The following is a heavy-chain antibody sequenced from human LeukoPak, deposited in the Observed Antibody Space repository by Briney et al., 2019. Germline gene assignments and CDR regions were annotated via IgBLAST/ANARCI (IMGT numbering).Heavy chain of an antibody. CDR3: ARGGGFTEPWYYMDV. CDR2: MNPNSGNT. V-gene: IGHV1-8*01. J-gene: IGHJ6*03. D-gene: IGHD1-26*01. Sequence: ASVKVSCKASGYTFTSYDINWVRQATGQGLEWMGWMNPNSGNTGYAQKFQGRVTMTRNTSISTAYMELSSLRSEDTAEYYCARGGGFTEPWYYMDVWGKGTTVTVSS. CDR1: GYTFTSYD.